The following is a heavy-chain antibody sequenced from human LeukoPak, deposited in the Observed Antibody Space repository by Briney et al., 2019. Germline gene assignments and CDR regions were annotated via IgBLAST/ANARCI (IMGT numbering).Heavy chain of an antibody. CDR3: ARWLAGLQNFDY. V-gene: IGHV4-34*01. Sequence: SETLSLTCAVYGGPFSGYYWSWIRQPPGKGLEWIGEINHSGSTNYNPSLKSRVTISVDTSKNQFSLKLSSVTAADTAVYYCARWLAGLQNFDYWGQGTLVTVSS. CDR1: GGPFSGYY. J-gene: IGHJ4*02. D-gene: IGHD6-13*01. CDR2: INHSGST.